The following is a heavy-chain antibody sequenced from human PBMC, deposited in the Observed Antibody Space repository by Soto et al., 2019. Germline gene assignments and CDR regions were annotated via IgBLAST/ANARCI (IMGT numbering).Heavy chain of an antibody. J-gene: IGHJ4*02. V-gene: IGHV3-7*01. CDR3: AREGSSGCRDY. CDR2: IKQDGSEK. Sequence: EVQLVESGGGLVQPGGSLRLSCAASGFTFSSYWMSWVRQAPGKGLEWVANIKQDGSEKYYVDSVKGRFTISRDNAKNSLDLQMNSLRAEDTAVYYCAREGSSGCRDYWGQGTLFTVSS. D-gene: IGHD6-19*01. CDR1: GFTFSSYW.